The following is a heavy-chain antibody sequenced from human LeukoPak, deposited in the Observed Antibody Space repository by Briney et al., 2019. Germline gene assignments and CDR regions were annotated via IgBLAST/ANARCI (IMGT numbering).Heavy chain of an antibody. CDR2: ISDSGGST. J-gene: IGHJ5*01. CDR1: GFTFSSYV. Sequence: PGGSLRLSCAASGFTFSSYVMSWVRQTPEKGLEWVSSISDSGGSTYYADSVKGRFTISRDNSQNTLYLQMNSLRAEDTAVYYCARRRLGSPGSVDSWGRGTLGTVSS. CDR3: ARRRLGSPGSVDS. D-gene: IGHD1-26*01. V-gene: IGHV3-23*01.